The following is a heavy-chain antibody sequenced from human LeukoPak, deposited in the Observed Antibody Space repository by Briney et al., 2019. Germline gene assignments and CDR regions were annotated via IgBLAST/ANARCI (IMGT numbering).Heavy chain of an antibody. CDR1: GYTFTRYG. CDR2: ISAYNGNT. CDR3: ARDTGVFRGYDYGKDFDY. V-gene: IGHV1-18*01. D-gene: IGHD5-12*01. Sequence: ASVKVSCKASGYTFTRYGISWVRQAPGQGLEWMGWISAYNGNTNYAQNLQGRVTMITDTSTSTAYMELRTLRSDDTAVYYCARDTGVFRGYDYGKDFDYWGQETLVTVSS. J-gene: IGHJ4*02.